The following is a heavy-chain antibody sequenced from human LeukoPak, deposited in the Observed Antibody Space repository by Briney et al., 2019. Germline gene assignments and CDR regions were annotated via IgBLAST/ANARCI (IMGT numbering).Heavy chain of an antibody. V-gene: IGHV4-38-2*02. CDR1: GDSVGSPYY. Sequence: SETLSLTCSVSGDSVGSPYYWGWVRQPPGKGLEWIASIFHSGYTYQNPSLKSRVTISVDTSKNQFSLKLSSVTAADTAVYYCARGMTTVTTDYFDYWGQGTLVTVSS. D-gene: IGHD4-17*01. CDR2: IFHSGYT. J-gene: IGHJ4*02. CDR3: ARGMTTVTTDYFDY.